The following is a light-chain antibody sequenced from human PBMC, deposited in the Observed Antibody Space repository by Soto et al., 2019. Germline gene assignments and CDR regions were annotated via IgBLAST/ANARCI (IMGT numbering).Light chain of an antibody. CDR2: GAS. CDR1: QSVSSTS. Sequence: EIVLTQSPGTLSLSPGERATLSCRASQSVSSTSLAWYQQKPGQAPRLLLYGASSRATDIPDRFSGSGSGTDFTLTISRLEPADFAVYHCQQYGGSPRTFGQGTKVELK. CDR3: QQYGGSPRT. V-gene: IGKV3-20*01. J-gene: IGKJ1*01.